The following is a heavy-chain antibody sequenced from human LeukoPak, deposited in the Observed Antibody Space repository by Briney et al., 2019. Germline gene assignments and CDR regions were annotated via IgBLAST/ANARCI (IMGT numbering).Heavy chain of an antibody. CDR2: IKQDGSEK. CDR3: ARVAARYYYYYFMDV. Sequence: GGSLRLSCAASGFTFSSYWMSWVRQAPGKGLEWVANIKQDGSEKYYVDSVKGRFTISRDNAKNSLYLQMNSLRAEDTAVYYGARVAARYYYYYFMDVWGKGTTVTVSS. CDR1: GFTFSSYW. V-gene: IGHV3-7*01. J-gene: IGHJ6*03. D-gene: IGHD6-6*01.